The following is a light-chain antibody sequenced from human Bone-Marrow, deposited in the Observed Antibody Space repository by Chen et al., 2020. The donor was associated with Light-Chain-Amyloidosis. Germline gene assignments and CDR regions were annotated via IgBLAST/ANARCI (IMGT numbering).Light chain of an antibody. V-gene: IGLV3-25*03. Sequence: DLPKPPSVAVSPGPTARITCSGDDLPTKYAYWYQQKPGQAPVLGIHRDTERPSGISERFSGSSSGTTATLTISGVQAEDEADYHCQSADSSGTYEVIFGGGTKLTVL. CDR1: DLPTKY. CDR2: RDT. CDR3: QSADSSGTYEVI. J-gene: IGLJ2*01.